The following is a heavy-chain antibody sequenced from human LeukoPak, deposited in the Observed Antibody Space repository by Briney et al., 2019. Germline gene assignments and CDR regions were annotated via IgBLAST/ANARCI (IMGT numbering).Heavy chain of an antibody. V-gene: IGHV1-24*01. Sequence: GASVKVSCKVSGYTLTELSMHWVRQAPGKGLEWMGGFDPEDGETIYAQKFQGRVTMTEDTSTDTAYMELSSLRSEDTAVYYCATDFPLEDYCSSTSCYDYWGQGTLATVSS. CDR3: ATDFPLEDYCSSTSCYDY. CDR2: FDPEDGET. D-gene: IGHD2-2*01. CDR1: GYTLTELS. J-gene: IGHJ4*02.